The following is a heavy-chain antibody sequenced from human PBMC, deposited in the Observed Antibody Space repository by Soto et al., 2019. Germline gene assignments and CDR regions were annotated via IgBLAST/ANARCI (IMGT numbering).Heavy chain of an antibody. CDR1: GDTFSGYP. V-gene: IGHV1-69*13. D-gene: IGHD3-10*01. J-gene: IGHJ4*02. CDR3: ARDGGFGELKY. CDR2: IIPVFGTT. Sequence: SVKVSCKASGDTFSGYPINWVRQAPGEGLEWMGRIIPVFGTTNDAQRFEGRVTFTADESTNTAYMELRGLLSEDTALYYCARDGGFGELKYWGPGTLVTVSS.